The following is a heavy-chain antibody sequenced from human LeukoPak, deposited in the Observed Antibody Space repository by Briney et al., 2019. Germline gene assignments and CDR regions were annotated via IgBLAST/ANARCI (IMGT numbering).Heavy chain of an antibody. CDR3: ARDQPQYGDYVTPLDY. V-gene: IGHV1-46*01. Sequence: ASVKVSCKASGGTFTSYYMHWVRQAPGQGLEWMGIINPSGGSTSYAQKFQGRVTMTRDMSTSTVYMELSSLRSEDTAVYYCARDQPQYGDYVTPLDYWGQGTLVTVSS. J-gene: IGHJ4*02. CDR2: INPSGGST. D-gene: IGHD4-17*01. CDR1: GGTFTSYY.